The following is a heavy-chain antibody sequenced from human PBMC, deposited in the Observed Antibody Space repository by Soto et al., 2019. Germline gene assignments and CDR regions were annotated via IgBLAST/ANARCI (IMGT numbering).Heavy chain of an antibody. CDR3: ARDGFFGRSGYFDY. V-gene: IGHV4-30-4*01. Sequence: SETLSLTCTVSDDSISSGDYYWNWIRQAPGKGLQWIGNIYYSGSTDYSPSLRSRVFISMDTSKNQFSLRLSSVTAADTAVYYCARDGFFGRSGYFDYWGKGILVT. CDR1: DDSISSGDYY. D-gene: IGHD3-3*01. CDR2: IYYSGST. J-gene: IGHJ4*02.